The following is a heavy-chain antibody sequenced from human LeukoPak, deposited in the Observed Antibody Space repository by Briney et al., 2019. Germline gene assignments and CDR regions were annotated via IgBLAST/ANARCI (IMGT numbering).Heavy chain of an antibody. J-gene: IGHJ5*02. CDR3: ARDPSSYDILTGYHVYNWFDP. Sequence: SETLSLTCTVSGGSISSGSYYWSWIRQPAGKGLEWIGRIYTSGSTNYNPSLKSRVTISVDTSKNQFSLKLSSVTAADTAVYYCARDPSSYDILTGYHVYNWFDPWGQGTLVTVSS. CDR1: GGSISSGSYY. D-gene: IGHD3-9*01. CDR2: IYTSGST. V-gene: IGHV4-61*02.